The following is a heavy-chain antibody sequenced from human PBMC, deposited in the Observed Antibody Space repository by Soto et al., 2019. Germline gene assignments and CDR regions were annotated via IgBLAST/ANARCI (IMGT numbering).Heavy chain of an antibody. CDR2: INPSGGST. CDR3: ARDQEATIIAYYYYGMDV. CDR1: GYTFTSYY. D-gene: IGHD5-12*01. J-gene: IGHJ6*02. V-gene: IGHV1-46*01. Sequence: QVQLVQSGAEVKKPGASVKVSCKASGYTFTSYYMHWVRQAPGQGLEWMGIINPSGGSTSYAQKFQGRVTMTRDTSTSTVYMELSSLRSEDTAVYYCARDQEATIIAYYYYGMDVWGQGTTVTVSS.